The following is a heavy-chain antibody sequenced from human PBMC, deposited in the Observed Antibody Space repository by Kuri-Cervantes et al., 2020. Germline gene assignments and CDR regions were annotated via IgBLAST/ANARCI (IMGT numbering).Heavy chain of an antibody. V-gene: IGHV1-69*13. CDR2: IIPIFGTA. J-gene: IGHJ6*03. D-gene: IGHD6-13*01. Sequence: SGKGSWKASGGTFSSYSISWVRQAPGQGLEWMGGIIPIFGTANYAQKFQGRVTITADESTRTAYMEPSRLRSEDTAVYYCARGGVYSSSWYEEGPYYYYYYMDVWGKGTTVTVSS. CDR3: ARGGVYSSSWYEEGPYYYYYYMDV. CDR1: GGTFSSYS.